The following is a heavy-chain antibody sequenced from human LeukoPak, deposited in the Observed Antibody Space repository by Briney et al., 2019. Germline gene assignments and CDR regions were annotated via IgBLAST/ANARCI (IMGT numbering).Heavy chain of an antibody. D-gene: IGHD1/OR15-1a*01. J-gene: IGHJ4*02. CDR1: GGSISNDY. CDR2: IFYSGST. Sequence: SETLSLTCTVSGGSISNDYWSWIRQPPGKGLEWIGYIFYSGSTNYNPSLKSRVTMSVDTSQNQFSLKLSSVTAADTAVYYCARRLRRTHYFDYWGQGTLVTVSS. CDR3: ARRLRRTHYFDY. V-gene: IGHV4-59*12.